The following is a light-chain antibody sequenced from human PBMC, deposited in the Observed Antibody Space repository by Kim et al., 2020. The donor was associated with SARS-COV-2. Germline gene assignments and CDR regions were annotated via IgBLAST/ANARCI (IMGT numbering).Light chain of an antibody. CDR3: QSYDSSNRGV. CDR1: SGSIASNY. J-gene: IGLJ3*02. CDR2: EDN. V-gene: IGLV6-57*01. Sequence: NFMLTQPHSVSESPGKTVTISCTRSSGSIASNYVQWYQQRPGSSPTTVIYEDNQRPSGVPDRFSGSIDSSSNSASLTISGLKTEDEADYYCQSYDSSNRGVFGGGTQLTV.